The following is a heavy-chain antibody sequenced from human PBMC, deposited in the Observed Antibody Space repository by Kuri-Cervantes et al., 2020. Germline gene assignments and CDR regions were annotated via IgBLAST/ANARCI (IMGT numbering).Heavy chain of an antibody. CDR3: AREVRVYLSEGYYYYGMDV. V-gene: IGHV3-9*01. J-gene: IGHJ6*02. CDR2: ISWNSGSI. Sequence: LSLTCAASGFTFDDYAMHWVRQAPGKGLEWVSGISWNSGSIGYADSVKGRFTISRDNAKNSLYLQMNSLRAEDTAVYYCAREVRVYLSEGYYYYGMDVWGQGTTVTVSS. CDR1: GFTFDDYA. D-gene: IGHD3-10*01.